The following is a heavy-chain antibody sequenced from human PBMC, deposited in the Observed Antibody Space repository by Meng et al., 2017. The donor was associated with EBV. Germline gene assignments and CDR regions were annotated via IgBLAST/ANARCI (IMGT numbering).Heavy chain of an antibody. Sequence: VHMVQSGSEWKRPGASVKVSCKASGYTFRTYAINWMRQVPGQGLEWMGWINTYSGKATFAQGFTGRFVFSLDTPVTTAHLQISGLKTEDSAVYYCARGVEENGSHYPFDSWGQGTLVTVSS. V-gene: IGHV7-4-1*02. J-gene: IGHJ4*02. CDR2: INTYSGKA. CDR1: GYTFRTYA. D-gene: IGHD1-1*01. CDR3: ARGVEENGSHYPFDS.